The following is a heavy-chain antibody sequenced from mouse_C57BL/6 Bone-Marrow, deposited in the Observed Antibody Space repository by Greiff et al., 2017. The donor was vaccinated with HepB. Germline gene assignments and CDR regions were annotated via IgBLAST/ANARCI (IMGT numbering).Heavy chain of an antibody. V-gene: IGHV1-19*01. Sequence: DVKLVESGPVLVKPGASVKMSCKASGYTFTDYYMNWVKQSHGKSLEWIGVINPYNGGTSYNQKFKGKATLTVDKSSSTAYMELNSLTSEDSAVYYCARWGRYFDYWGKGTTLTVSS. J-gene: IGHJ2*01. CDR2: INPYNGGT. CDR1: GYTFTDYY. CDR3: ARWGRYFDY.